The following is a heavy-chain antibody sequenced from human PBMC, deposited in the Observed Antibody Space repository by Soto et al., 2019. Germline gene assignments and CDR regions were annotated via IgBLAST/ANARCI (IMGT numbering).Heavy chain of an antibody. Sequence: GGSLRLSCAASGFTFSSYAMSWVRQAPGKGLEWVSAISGSGGSTYYADSVKGRFTISRDNSKNTLYLQMNSLRAEDTAVYYCAKAGGYCSGGSCYSAEYFQHWGQGTLVTVSS. CDR1: GFTFSSYA. D-gene: IGHD2-15*01. J-gene: IGHJ1*01. V-gene: IGHV3-23*01. CDR3: AKAGGYCSGGSCYSAEYFQH. CDR2: ISGSGGST.